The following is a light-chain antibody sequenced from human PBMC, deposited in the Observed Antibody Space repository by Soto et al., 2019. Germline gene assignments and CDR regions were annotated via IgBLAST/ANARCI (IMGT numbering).Light chain of an antibody. CDR2: DAS. CDR1: QSVSSY. Sequence: EIVLTQSPATLSLSPGERATLSCRASQSVSSYLAWYQQKPGQAPRLLIYDASNRATGIPARFSGSGSGTDFTLTISNLEPEDFAVYYGQQRSNWPPTFGQGTKVEIK. J-gene: IGKJ1*01. V-gene: IGKV3-11*01. CDR3: QQRSNWPPT.